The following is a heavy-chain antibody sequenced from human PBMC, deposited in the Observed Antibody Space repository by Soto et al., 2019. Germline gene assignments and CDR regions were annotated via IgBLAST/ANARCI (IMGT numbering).Heavy chain of an antibody. CDR2: INAGNGNT. D-gene: IGHD4-17*01. J-gene: IGHJ4*02. CDR3: ARDGGDDYGYYFDY. Sequence: ASVKVSCKASGYTFTSYAMHWVRQAPGQRLEWMGWINAGNGNTKYSQKFQGRVTITRDTSASTAYMELSSLRSEDTAVYYCARDGGDDYGYYFDYWGQGTLVTVSS. V-gene: IGHV1-3*01. CDR1: GYTFTSYA.